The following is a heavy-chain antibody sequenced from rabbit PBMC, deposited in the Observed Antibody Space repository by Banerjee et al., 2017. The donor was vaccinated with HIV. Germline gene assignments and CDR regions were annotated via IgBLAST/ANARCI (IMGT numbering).Heavy chain of an antibody. CDR1: GIDFSSYA. Sequence: QSLEESGGGLVQPEGSLTLTCTASGIDFSSYAMCWVRQAPGKGLEWIAWISRGGGSAYYASWAKGRFTISKTSSTTVALQMTSLTAADTATYLCARGYAAGGSYFALWGPGTLVTVS. CDR2: ISRGGGSA. D-gene: IGHD8-1*01. V-gene: IGHV1S40*01. J-gene: IGHJ4*01. CDR3: ARGYAAGGSYFAL.